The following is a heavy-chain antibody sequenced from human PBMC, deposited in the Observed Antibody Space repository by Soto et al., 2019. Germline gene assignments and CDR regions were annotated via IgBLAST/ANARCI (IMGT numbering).Heavy chain of an antibody. CDR3: ERVRSGYYPTLDY. Sequence: QVQLVESGGGVVQPGRSLRLSCAASGFTFSNYGMHWVRQAPGKGLEWVAVIWYDGSNRYYADSVRGRFTISRDNSKNTLYLQMNSLRAEDTAVFYCERVRSGYYPTLDYWGQGTLVTVSS. CDR1: GFTFSNYG. CDR2: IWYDGSNR. J-gene: IGHJ4*02. D-gene: IGHD3-22*01. V-gene: IGHV3-33*01.